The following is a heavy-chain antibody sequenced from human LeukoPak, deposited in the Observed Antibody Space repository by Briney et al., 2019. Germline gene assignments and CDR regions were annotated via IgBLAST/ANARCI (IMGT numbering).Heavy chain of an antibody. Sequence: ASVKVSCKVSGYTLTELSMHWVRQAPGQGLEWMGRINPNSGGTNYAQKFQGRVTMTRDTSISTAYMELSRLRSDDTAVYYCARDLTTVVSWGQGTLVTVSS. J-gene: IGHJ4*02. D-gene: IGHD4-23*01. CDR3: ARDLTTVVS. CDR2: INPNSGGT. V-gene: IGHV1-2*06. CDR1: GYTLTELS.